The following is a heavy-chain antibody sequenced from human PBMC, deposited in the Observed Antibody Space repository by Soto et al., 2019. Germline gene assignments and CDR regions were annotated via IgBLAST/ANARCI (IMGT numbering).Heavy chain of an antibody. CDR3: ASSGSYNNDY. V-gene: IGHV1-8*01. D-gene: IGHD1-26*01. CDR2: MNPGSGAT. CDR1: GYTFTNND. J-gene: IGHJ4*02. Sequence: ASVKVSCKASGYTFTNNDVSWVRQATGQGLEWMGWMNPGSGATGYAQKFQGRVTMTRDISTATAYMELSSVTAADTAVYYCASSGSYNNDYWGQGTLVTVSS.